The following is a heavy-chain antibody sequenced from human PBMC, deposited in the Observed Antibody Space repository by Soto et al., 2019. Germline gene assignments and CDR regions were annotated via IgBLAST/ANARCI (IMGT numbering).Heavy chain of an antibody. D-gene: IGHD3-3*01. CDR3: AHSVQYATIFRVVIIPFDY. CDR2: IYWDDDK. V-gene: IGHV2-5*02. CDR1: GFSLSTSGVG. Sequence: QITLKESGPTLVKPTQPLTLTCTFSGFSLSTSGVGVGWIRQPPGKALEWLALIYWDDDKRYSPSLKSRLTSTKDTSKNQVVLTMTDMDPVDTATYYCAHSVQYATIFRVVIIPFDYWGQGTLVTVSS. J-gene: IGHJ4*02.